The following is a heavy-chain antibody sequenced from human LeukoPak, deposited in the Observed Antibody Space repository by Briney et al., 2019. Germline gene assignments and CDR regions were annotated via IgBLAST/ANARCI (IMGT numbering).Heavy chain of an antibody. Sequence: PGGSLRLSCTTSGFTFSDYAVSWVRQAPGQGMEWIGFIRNKANGGTTEYAASVKGRFTISRDDSKTIAHLQMSSLKTEDTAVYYCSRFYSSGWASGAFDIRGQGTMVTVSS. CDR1: GFTFSDYA. D-gene: IGHD3-22*01. CDR2: IRNKANGGTT. CDR3: SRFYSSGWASGAFDI. V-gene: IGHV3-49*04. J-gene: IGHJ3*02.